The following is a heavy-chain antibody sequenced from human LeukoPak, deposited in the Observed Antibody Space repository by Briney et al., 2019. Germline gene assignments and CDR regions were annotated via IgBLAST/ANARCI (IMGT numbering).Heavy chain of an antibody. CDR1: GFAFSSYG. V-gene: IGHV3-33*01. Sequence: GRSLRLSCAASGFAFSSYGMHWVRQAPGKGLEWVAVIWYDGSNKYYADSVKGRLTISRDNSKNTLYLQMNSLRAEDTAVYYCARDKIAAAGTHFDYWGQGTLVTVSS. J-gene: IGHJ4*02. CDR3: ARDKIAAAGTHFDY. CDR2: IWYDGSNK. D-gene: IGHD6-13*01.